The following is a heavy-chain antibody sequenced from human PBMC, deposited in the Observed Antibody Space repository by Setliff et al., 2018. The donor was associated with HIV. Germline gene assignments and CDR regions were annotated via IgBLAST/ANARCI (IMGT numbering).Heavy chain of an antibody. CDR1: GNSFSGYH. CDR2: IYHRGST. Sequence: SETLSLTCNYSGNSFSGYHWNWIRQPAGKGLEWIGYIYHRGSTYYNPSLKSRVTISVDRSKNQFSLKLSSVTAADTAVYYCARAPLEYSGYDYLRYFDYWGQGTLVTVSS. V-gene: IGHV4-38-2*02. D-gene: IGHD5-12*01. CDR3: ARAPLEYSGYDYLRYFDY. J-gene: IGHJ4*02.